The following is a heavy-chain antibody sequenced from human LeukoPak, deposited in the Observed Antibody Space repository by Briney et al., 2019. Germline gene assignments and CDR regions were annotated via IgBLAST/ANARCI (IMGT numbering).Heavy chain of an antibody. V-gene: IGHV3-21*06. D-gene: IGHD1-26*01. Sequence: GGSLRLSCVASGFIFTYSNLNWVRQAPGKGLEWVSSISRSGGSTYYADSVKGRFTISRDNSKNTLYLQMNSLRAEDTAVYYCARDLLGWELHYFDYWGQGTLVTVSS. J-gene: IGHJ4*02. CDR1: GFIFTYSN. CDR2: ISRSGGST. CDR3: ARDLLGWELHYFDY.